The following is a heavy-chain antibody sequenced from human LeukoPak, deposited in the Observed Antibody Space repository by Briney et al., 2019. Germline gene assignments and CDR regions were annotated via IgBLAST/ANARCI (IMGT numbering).Heavy chain of an antibody. D-gene: IGHD6-13*01. Sequence: GASVKVSCKASGGTFSSYAISWVRQAPGQGLEWMGGIIPIFGTANYAQKFQGRATITADKSTSTAYMELSSLRSEDTAVYYCARSYSSTWYSYYYYMDVWGKGTTVTVSS. CDR1: GGTFSSYA. J-gene: IGHJ6*03. CDR2: IIPIFGTA. CDR3: ARSYSSTWYSYYYYMDV. V-gene: IGHV1-69*06.